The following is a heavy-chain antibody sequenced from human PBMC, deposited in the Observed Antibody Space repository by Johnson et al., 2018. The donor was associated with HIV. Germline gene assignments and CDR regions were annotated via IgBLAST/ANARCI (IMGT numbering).Heavy chain of an antibody. CDR1: GFTFSGSP. CDR3: ARGGLLWFGHPAD. V-gene: IGHV3-13*01. J-gene: IGHJ3*01. CDR2: IGTAGDT. D-gene: IGHD3-10*01. Sequence: VQLVASGGGLVQPGGSLKLSCEASGFTFSGSPVHWVRQATGKGLEWVSTIGTAGDTYYPGSVKGRFTISRDNAKNSLYLQMNSLRAEDTAVYYCARGGLLWFGHPADWGQGTMVTVSS.